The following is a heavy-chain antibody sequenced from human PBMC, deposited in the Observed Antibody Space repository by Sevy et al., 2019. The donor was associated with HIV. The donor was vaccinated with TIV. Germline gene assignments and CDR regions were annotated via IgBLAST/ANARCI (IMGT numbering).Heavy chain of an antibody. CDR2: IYHGGDT. J-gene: IGHJ4*02. Sequence: SETLSLTCTVSGGYLNIGGYSWSWIRQPPGKGLEWIGSIYHGGDTDYNPSLKSRITVSLDRSKNQFSLRLDSVTAADTAVYFCARVGPRYSSGPYHCDSWGQGTLVTVSS. V-gene: IGHV4-30-2*01. CDR3: ARVGPRYSSGPYHCDS. CDR1: GGYLNIGGYS. D-gene: IGHD6-19*01.